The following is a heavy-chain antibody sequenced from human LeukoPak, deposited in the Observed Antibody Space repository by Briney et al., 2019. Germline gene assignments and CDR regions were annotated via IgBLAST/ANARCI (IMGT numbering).Heavy chain of an antibody. V-gene: IGHV3-23*01. Sequence: GGSQRLSCAASGFTFSSYAMSWVRQAPGKGLEWVSAISGSGGSTYYADSVKGRFTISRDNAKNSLYLQMNSLRAEDTAVYYCALLLNAFDIWGQGTMVTVSS. CDR3: ALLLNAFDI. D-gene: IGHD2-21*02. J-gene: IGHJ3*02. CDR2: ISGSGGST. CDR1: GFTFSSYA.